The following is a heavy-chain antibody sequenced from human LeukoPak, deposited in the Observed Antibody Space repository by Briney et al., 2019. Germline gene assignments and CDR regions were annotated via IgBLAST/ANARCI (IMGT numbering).Heavy chain of an antibody. V-gene: IGHV3-30*02. D-gene: IGHD2-2*01. CDR3: ANDLGYCSITSCS. J-gene: IGHJ4*02. Sequence: GGSLRLSWAASGFTFSSYGMHWVRQAPGKGLEWVAFIRYDGSNKYYADSVEGRFTISRDNSKNTLYLQMNSLRAEDTAVYYCANDLGYCSITSCSWGQGTLVTVSS. CDR1: GFTFSSYG. CDR2: IRYDGSNK.